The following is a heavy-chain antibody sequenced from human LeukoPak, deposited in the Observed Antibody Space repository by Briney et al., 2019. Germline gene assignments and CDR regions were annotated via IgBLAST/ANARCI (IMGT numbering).Heavy chain of an antibody. CDR3: ARGDSSGWYFDY. CDR1: EFTFSDFY. V-gene: IGHV3-11*01. Sequence: GGSLRLSCAASEFTFSDFYMSWIRQAPGKGLEWVSYVSSSGGPTYYADSVKGRFAISRDNAKNPLYLQMNSLRAEDTAVYFCARGDSSGWYFDYWGQGTLVTVSS. CDR2: VSSSGGPT. D-gene: IGHD6-19*01. J-gene: IGHJ4*02.